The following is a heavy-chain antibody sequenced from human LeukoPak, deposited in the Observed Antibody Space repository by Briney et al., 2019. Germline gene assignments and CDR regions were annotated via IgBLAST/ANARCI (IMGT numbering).Heavy chain of an antibody. Sequence: ASVKVSCKASGYTFTSYDINWVRQATGQGLEWMGWMNPNSGNTGYVQKFQGRVTMTRNTSISTAYMELNSLRSEDTAVYYCARGRRVGATISVYWGQGTLVTVSS. CDR3: ARGRRVGATISVY. D-gene: IGHD1-26*01. CDR2: MNPNSGNT. CDR1: GYTFTSYD. V-gene: IGHV1-8*01. J-gene: IGHJ4*02.